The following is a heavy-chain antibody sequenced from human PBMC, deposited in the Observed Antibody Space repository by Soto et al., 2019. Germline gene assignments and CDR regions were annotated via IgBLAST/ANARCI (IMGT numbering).Heavy chain of an antibody. CDR2: ISSGDSYI. CDR1: GFTFSSYS. Sequence: PGGSLRLSCAASGFTFSSYSMNWVRQAPGKGLEWVSYISSGDSYIYYADSVKGRFTISRDNAKNSLYLQMNSLRADDTAVYYCARDVQRVADPHFDYRGQGTLLTVSS. V-gene: IGHV3-21*01. CDR3: ARDVQRVADPHFDY. J-gene: IGHJ4*02.